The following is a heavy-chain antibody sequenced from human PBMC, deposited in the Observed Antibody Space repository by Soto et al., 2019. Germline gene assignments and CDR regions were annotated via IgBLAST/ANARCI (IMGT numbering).Heavy chain of an antibody. Sequence: EVQLVESGGILVQPGGSLRLSCVASGFSFSNYAMHWVRQAPGKGLEYVSAISNNGVSTYYANSVKGRFIISRDNSKNTLYLQMGSLRAEDIAVYYCARGGPYQLLSDFDYWGQGTLVTVSS. D-gene: IGHD2-2*01. CDR2: ISNNGVST. J-gene: IGHJ4*02. CDR1: GFSFSNYA. V-gene: IGHV3-64*01. CDR3: ARGGPYQLLSDFDY.